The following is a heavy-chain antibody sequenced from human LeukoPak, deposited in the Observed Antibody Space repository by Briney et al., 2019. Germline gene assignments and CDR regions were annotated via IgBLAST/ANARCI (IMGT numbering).Heavy chain of an antibody. D-gene: IGHD6-13*01. CDR2: IYYHGST. Sequence: SETLSLTCTVSGGSMSSYYWSWFRQPPGKGLEWIGYIYYHGSTNYNPSLKSRVTISIDTSKNQFSLKLSSVTAAATAVYYCARRFAAASNWFDPWGQGTLVTVSS. CDR1: GGSMSSYY. CDR3: ARRFAAASNWFDP. V-gene: IGHV4-59*01. J-gene: IGHJ5*02.